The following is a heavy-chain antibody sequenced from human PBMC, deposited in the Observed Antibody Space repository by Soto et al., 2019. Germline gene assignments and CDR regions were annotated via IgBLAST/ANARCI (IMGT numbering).Heavy chain of an antibody. Sequence: PGGSVRLSFAVSEFTVISYPINWVRQAPGKGLEWVSVISGSGSRTYYADSVKGRFTISRDSSKNTLYLQMSSLRAEDTAVYYCAKASYDILTGYSPDYWGPGTLVTVSS. CDR2: ISGSGSRT. J-gene: IGHJ4*02. CDR3: AKASYDILTGYSPDY. CDR1: EFTVISYP. D-gene: IGHD3-9*01. V-gene: IGHV3-23*01.